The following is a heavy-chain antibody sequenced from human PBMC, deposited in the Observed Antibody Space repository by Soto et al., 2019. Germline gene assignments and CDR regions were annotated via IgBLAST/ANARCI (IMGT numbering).Heavy chain of an antibody. V-gene: IGHV3-21*01. D-gene: IGHD3-16*01. J-gene: IGHJ4*02. CDR3: ASDDRGTFDY. CDR1: GFTFSSYS. CDR2: ISSSSSYI. Sequence: PGGSLRLSCAASGFTFSSYSMNWVRQAPGKGLEWVSSISSSSSYIYYADSVKGRFTISRDNAKNSLYLQMNSLRAGDTAVYYCASDDRGTFDYWGQGTLVTVSS.